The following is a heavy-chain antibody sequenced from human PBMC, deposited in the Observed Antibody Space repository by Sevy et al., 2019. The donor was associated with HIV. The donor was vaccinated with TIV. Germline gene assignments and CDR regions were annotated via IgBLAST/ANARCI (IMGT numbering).Heavy chain of an antibody. D-gene: IGHD6-6*01. V-gene: IGHV4-59*01. CDR2: IYYSGST. CDR1: GGSISSYY. CDR3: ARAESXAAXRFXXY. Sequence: SETLSLTCTVSGGSISSYYWSWIRQPPGKGLEWIGYIYYSGSTNYNPSLKSRVTISVDTSKNQFSLKLSSVTAADTAVYYCARAESXAAXRFXXYWGQGTLVTVSS. J-gene: IGHJ4*02.